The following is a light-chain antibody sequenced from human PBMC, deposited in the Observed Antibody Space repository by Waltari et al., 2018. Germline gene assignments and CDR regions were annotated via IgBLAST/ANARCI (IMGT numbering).Light chain of an antibody. CDR3: QQYNRWPPLT. CDR1: QSIHDN. J-gene: IGKJ4*01. V-gene: IGKV3-15*01. Sequence: EVLITQSPATLSVSPGERVTLSCTASQSIHDNLAWYQQKPGQAPRLLIYGASTRATAVPARFRGSGSGTEFTLTISSLQSEDFGVYYCQQYNRWPPLTFGGGTKVDIK. CDR2: GAS.